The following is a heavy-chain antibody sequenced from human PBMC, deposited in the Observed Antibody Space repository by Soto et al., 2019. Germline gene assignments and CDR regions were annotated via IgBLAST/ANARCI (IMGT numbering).Heavy chain of an antibody. V-gene: IGHV3-21*01. D-gene: IGHD4-4*01. CDR1: GFTFSSYS. J-gene: IGHJ4*02. CDR2: ISSSSSYI. CDR3: AREMSYSNYFDY. Sequence: EVQLVESGGGLVKPGGSLSLSCAASGFTFSSYSMNWVRQAPGKGLEWVSSISSSSSYIYYADSVKGRFTISRDNAKNSLYLQMNSLRAEDTAVYYCAREMSYSNYFDYWGQGTLVIVSS.